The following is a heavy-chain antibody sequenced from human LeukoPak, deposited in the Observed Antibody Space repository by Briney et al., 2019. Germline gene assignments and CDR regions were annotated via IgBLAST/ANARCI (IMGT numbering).Heavy chain of an antibody. Sequence: QTGGSLRLSCAASGFTFGSYAMSWVRQAPGKGLEWVSGISGSGGSTYYADSVKGRFTISSDNSKNTLYLQMNSLRAEDTAVYYCARHLVPTAMLTAFDIWGQGTMVTVSS. CDR3: ARHLVPTAMLTAFDI. CDR2: ISGSGGST. D-gene: IGHD2-2*01. V-gene: IGHV3-23*01. J-gene: IGHJ3*02. CDR1: GFTFGSYA.